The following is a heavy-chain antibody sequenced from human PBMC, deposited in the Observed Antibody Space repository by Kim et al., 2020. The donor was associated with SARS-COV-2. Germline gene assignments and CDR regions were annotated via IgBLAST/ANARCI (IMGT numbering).Heavy chain of an antibody. CDR3: ARRHCTNGVCYYYFDY. CDR2: ISSSSSTI. D-gene: IGHD2-8*01. J-gene: IGHJ4*02. CDR1: GFTFSSYS. V-gene: IGHV3-48*02. Sequence: GGSPRLSCAASGFTFSSYSMNWVRQAPGKGLEWVSYISSSSSTIYYADSVKGRFTSSRDNAKNSLYLQMNSLRDEDTAVYYCARRHCTNGVCYYYFDYWGQRTLLTVSS.